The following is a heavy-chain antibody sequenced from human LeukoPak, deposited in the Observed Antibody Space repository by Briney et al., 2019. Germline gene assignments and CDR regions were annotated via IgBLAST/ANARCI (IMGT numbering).Heavy chain of an antibody. V-gene: IGHV3-49*04. CDR3: TRAMLRGVILSNVDY. CDR2: IRSKAYGGTT. J-gene: IGHJ4*02. CDR1: GFTFGDYA. D-gene: IGHD3-10*01. Sequence: GGSLRLSCTASGFTFGDYAMSWVRQAPGKGLEWVGFIRSKAYGGTTEYAASVKGRFTISRDDSKSIAYLQMNSLKTEDTAVYYCTRAMLRGVILSNVDYWGQGTLVTVSS.